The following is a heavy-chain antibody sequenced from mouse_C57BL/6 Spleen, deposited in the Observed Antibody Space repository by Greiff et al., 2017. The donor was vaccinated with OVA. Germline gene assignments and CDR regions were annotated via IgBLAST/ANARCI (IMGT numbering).Heavy chain of an antibody. CDR2: INPNNGGT. CDR1: GYTFTDYN. J-gene: IGHJ4*01. Sequence: EVQLQQSGPELVKPGASVKMSCKASGYTFTDYNMHWVKQSHGKSLEWIGYINPNNGGTSDNQKFKGKATLTVNKSSSTAYMELRSLTSEDSAVYYCAVYYGDDVDAMDYWGQGTSVTVSS. D-gene: IGHD2-2*01. V-gene: IGHV1-22*01. CDR3: AVYYGDDVDAMDY.